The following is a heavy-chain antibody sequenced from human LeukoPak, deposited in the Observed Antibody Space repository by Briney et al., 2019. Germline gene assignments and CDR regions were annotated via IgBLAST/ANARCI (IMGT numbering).Heavy chain of an antibody. CDR2: FYISGST. CDR3: ARDFLLQSEGLFDY. J-gene: IGHJ4*02. D-gene: IGHD4-11*01. V-gene: IGHV4-4*07. CDR1: GGSITSYY. Sequence: KSSETLSLTCIVSGGSITSYYWSWIRQPAGKGLEWIGRFYISGSTNYNPSLKSRVTMSVDTSKNQFSLRLNSVTAADTAVYYCARDFLLQSEGLFDYWGQGTLVTVSS.